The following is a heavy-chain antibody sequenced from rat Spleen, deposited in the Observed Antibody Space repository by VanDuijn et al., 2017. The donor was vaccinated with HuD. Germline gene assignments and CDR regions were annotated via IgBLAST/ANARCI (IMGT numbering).Heavy chain of an antibody. V-gene: IGHV4-2*01. CDR1: GFPFSDYG. J-gene: IGHJ2*01. CDR2: INKDSSKR. D-gene: IGHD1-4*01. Sequence: EVQLVESGRTLVQPGRSMKLSCAASGFPFSDYGVAWVRQAPGKGLEWIGEINKDSSKRNYNPSLKDKFTISRDNAQNTLYLQMSSLGSEDTAIYYCVREDAGINYWGQGVMV. CDR3: VREDAGINY.